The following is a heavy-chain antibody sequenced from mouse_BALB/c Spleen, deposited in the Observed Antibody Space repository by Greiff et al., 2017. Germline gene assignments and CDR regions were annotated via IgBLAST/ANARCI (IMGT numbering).Heavy chain of an antibody. V-gene: IGHV1S81*02. CDR3: ARFYYYGSSYAMDY. J-gene: IGHJ4*01. Sequence: QVQLQQPGAELVKPGASVKLSCKASGYTFTSYWMHWVKQRPGQGLECIGEINPSNGRTNYNEKFKSKATLTVDKSSSTAYMQLSSLTSEDSAVYYCARFYYYGSSYAMDYWGQGTSVTVSS. CDR2: INPSNGRT. D-gene: IGHD1-1*01. CDR1: GYTFTSYW.